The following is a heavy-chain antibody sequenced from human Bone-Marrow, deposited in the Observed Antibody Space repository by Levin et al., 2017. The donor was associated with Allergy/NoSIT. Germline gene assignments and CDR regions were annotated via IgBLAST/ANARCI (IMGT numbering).Heavy chain of an antibody. J-gene: IGHJ3*02. Sequence: GESLKISCVASGFTFSDYYMSWIRQAPGKGLEWLSYISGSGNTIYYADSVKGRFTISRENAKNSLYLQMNSLRAEDTAVYYCARRAQGRAFDIWGQGTMVTISS. CDR2: ISGSGNTI. CDR3: ARRAQGRAFDI. V-gene: IGHV3-11*01. CDR1: GFTFSDYY.